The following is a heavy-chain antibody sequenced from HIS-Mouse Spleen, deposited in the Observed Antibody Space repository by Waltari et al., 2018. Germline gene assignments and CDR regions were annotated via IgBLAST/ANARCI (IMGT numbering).Heavy chain of an antibody. CDR2: INPNSGGT. D-gene: IGHD1-26*01. Sequence: QVQLVQSGAEVKKPGASVKVSCKASGYTFTGDDMHWVRQALGQGLQWMGWINPNSGGTNYAQKFQGRVTMTRDTSISTAYMELSRLRSDDTAVYYCARMSLLHSGSYYFDYWGQGTLVTVSS. J-gene: IGHJ4*02. CDR1: GYTFTGDD. V-gene: IGHV1-2*02. CDR3: ARMSLLHSGSYYFDY.